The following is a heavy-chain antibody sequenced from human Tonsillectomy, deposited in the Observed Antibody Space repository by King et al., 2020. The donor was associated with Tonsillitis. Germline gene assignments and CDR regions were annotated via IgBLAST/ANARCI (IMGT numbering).Heavy chain of an antibody. V-gene: IGHV3-30*18. Sequence: VQLVESGGGVVQPGRSLRLSCAASGFTFSNYGMHWVRQAPGKGLEWVALIAYDASYENYADSVKGRFAISRDNSKNTLYLEMNSLRVEDTAVYYCAKDGIALSYWYFDLWGRGTLVPVSS. J-gene: IGHJ2*01. CDR1: GFTFSNYG. CDR3: AKDGIALSYWYFDL. D-gene: IGHD3-16*02. CDR2: IAYDASYE.